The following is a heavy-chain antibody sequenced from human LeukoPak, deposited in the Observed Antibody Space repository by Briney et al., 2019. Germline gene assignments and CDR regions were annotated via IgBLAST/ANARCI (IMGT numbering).Heavy chain of an antibody. J-gene: IGHJ4*02. V-gene: IGHV1-2*02. CDR1: GYTFTGYY. D-gene: IGHD2-15*01. Sequence: ASEKVSCKASGYTFTGYYMHWVRQAPGQGLEWMGWINPNSGGTNYAQKFQGRVTMTRDTSISTAYMELSRLRSDDTAVYYCAIRGDCSGGSCYLVWDYWGQGTLVTVSS. CDR2: INPNSGGT. CDR3: AIRGDCSGGSCYLVWDY.